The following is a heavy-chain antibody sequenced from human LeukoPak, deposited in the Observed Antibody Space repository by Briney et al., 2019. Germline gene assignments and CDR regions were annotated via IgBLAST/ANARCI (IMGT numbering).Heavy chain of an antibody. CDR1: GGSISSGSYY. D-gene: IGHD3-9*01. J-gene: IGHJ1*01. Sequence: SETLSLTCTVSGGSISSGSYYWSWIRQPPGKGLEWIGYIYYSGSTNYNPSLKSRVTISVDTSKNQFSLKLSSVTAADTAVYYCARGPPGRYFDWLSPRRYFQHWGQGTLVTVSS. CDR2: IYYSGST. CDR3: ARGPPGRYFDWLSPRRYFQH. V-gene: IGHV4-61*01.